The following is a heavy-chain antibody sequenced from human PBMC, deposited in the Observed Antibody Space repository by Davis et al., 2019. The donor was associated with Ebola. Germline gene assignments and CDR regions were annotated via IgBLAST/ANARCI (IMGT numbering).Heavy chain of an antibody. Sequence: PGGSLRLSCTVSGGSMSLYYWSWIRQTPVKGLEWIGYVYYTGTTSYNPSLKSRVTISLDSSRNQFSLILTSVSAADTAIYYCARAGGQGGGTLRFWGQGTLVTVSS. V-gene: IGHV4-59*01. J-gene: IGHJ4*02. CDR3: ARAGGQGGGTLRF. CDR1: GGSMSLYY. CDR2: VYYTGTT. D-gene: IGHD2-15*01.